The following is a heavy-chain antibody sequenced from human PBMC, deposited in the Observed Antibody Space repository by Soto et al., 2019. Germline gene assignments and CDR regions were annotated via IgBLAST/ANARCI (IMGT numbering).Heavy chain of an antibody. CDR3: ARDLGGILTGYFTWFAP. J-gene: IGHJ5*02. CDR1: GFTFSSYW. Sequence: EVHLVESGGGLVQPGGSLRLSCAASGFTFSSYWMSWVRQAPGKGLEWVANIKQEGSEKYYVDSVTGRFTISRDNAKNSLYLQMNSLRAYDTAVYYCARDLGGILTGYFTWFAPWGQGTLVTVSS. V-gene: IGHV3-7*01. D-gene: IGHD3-9*01. CDR2: IKQEGSEK.